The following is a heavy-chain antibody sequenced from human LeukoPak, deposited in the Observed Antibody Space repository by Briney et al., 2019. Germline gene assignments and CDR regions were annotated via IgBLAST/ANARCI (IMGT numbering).Heavy chain of an antibody. CDR1: GFTFSSYG. V-gene: IGHV3-30*03. J-gene: IGHJ3*02. CDR3: ARWGIVVVPAAVDI. CDR2: ISYDGSNK. Sequence: GGSLRLSCAASGFTFSSYGMHWVRQAPGKGLEWVAVISYDGSNKYYADSVKGRFTISRDNSKNTLYLEMNSLRAEDTAVYYCARWGIVVVPAAVDIWGQGTMVTVSS. D-gene: IGHD2-2*01.